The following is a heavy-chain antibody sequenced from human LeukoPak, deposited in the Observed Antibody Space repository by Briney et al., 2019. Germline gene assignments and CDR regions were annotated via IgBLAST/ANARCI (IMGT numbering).Heavy chain of an antibody. D-gene: IGHD3-22*01. Sequence: GGSLRLSCAASGFTFSSYEMNWVRQAPGKGLEWVSYISSSGSTIYYADSVKGRFTISRDNAKNSLYLPMNSLRAEDTAVYYCARGYYDSSGYWWYWAQGTRVTVSS. V-gene: IGHV3-48*03. CDR3: ARGYYDSSGYWWY. CDR1: GFTFSSYE. CDR2: ISSSGSTI. J-gene: IGHJ4*02.